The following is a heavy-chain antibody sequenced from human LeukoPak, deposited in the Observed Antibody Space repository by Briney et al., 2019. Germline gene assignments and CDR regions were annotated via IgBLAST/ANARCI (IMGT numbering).Heavy chain of an antibody. CDR3: ARDGDSSGWTRSDY. J-gene: IGHJ4*02. CDR1: GGSISSTSYY. V-gene: IGHV4-39*07. Sequence: SETLSLTCTVSGGSISSTSYYWGWIRQPPGQGLEWIGSIYYSGSTYYNPSLKSRVAISADRSKNQFSLKLSSVTAADTAVYYCARDGDSSGWTRSDYWGQGTLVTVSS. CDR2: IYYSGST. D-gene: IGHD6-19*01.